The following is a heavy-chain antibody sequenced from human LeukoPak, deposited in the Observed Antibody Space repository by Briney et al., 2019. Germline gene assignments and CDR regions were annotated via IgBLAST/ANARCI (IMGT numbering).Heavy chain of an antibody. V-gene: IGHV3-64*01. Sequence: PGGSLRLSCAASGFSVRTTYMSWVRQAPGKGLEYVSAISSNGGSTYYANSVKGRFTISRDNSKNTLYLQMGSLRAEDMAVYYCARSYDILTGYFDYWGQGTLVTVSS. CDR3: ARSYDILTGYFDY. J-gene: IGHJ4*02. CDR2: ISSNGGST. CDR1: GFSVRTTY. D-gene: IGHD3-9*01.